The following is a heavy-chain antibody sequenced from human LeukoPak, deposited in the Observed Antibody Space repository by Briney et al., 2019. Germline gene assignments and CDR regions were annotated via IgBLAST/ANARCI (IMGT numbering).Heavy chain of an antibody. Sequence: SETLSLTCAVYGGSFSGYYWSWIPQPPGKGLEWIGEINHSGSTNYNPSLKSRGTISVDTSKNQFSLKLSSVTAADTAAYYWARTPGPAVAGGAFDIWGQGTMVTVSS. CDR2: INHSGST. J-gene: IGHJ3*02. CDR1: GGSFSGYY. V-gene: IGHV4-34*01. CDR3: ARTPGPAVAGGAFDI. D-gene: IGHD4-23*01.